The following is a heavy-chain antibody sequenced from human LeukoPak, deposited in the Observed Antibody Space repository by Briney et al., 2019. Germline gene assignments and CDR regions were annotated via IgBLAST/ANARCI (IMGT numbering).Heavy chain of an antibody. V-gene: IGHV4-39*07. D-gene: IGHD5-18*01. CDR1: GGSISSGNDY. J-gene: IGHJ4*02. CDR3: ARDAGYGHYNY. Sequence: SETLSLTCTVSGGSISSGNDYWTWIRQPPGKDLEWIGSIYSSGSTYYNPSLKSRVTLSVDMSKNQLSLKVSSVTAADTAVYYCARDAGYGHYNYWGQGTLVTVSS. CDR2: IYSSGST.